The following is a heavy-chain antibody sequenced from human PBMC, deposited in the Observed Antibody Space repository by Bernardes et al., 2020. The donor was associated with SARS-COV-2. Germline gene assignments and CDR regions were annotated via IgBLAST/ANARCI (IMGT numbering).Heavy chain of an antibody. D-gene: IGHD1-20*01. V-gene: IGHV3-11*03. J-gene: IGHJ4*02. Sequence: GGSLRLSCTASGFRPSDYYMSWTRQTPGKGLEWVSYISYSGDYTKYADSVKGRFTISRDNAKNSLYLQINNLRAGDTAIYCCTWYRTDHWGQGTLVTVSS. CDR3: TWYRTDH. CDR2: ISYSGDYT. CDR1: GFRPSDYY.